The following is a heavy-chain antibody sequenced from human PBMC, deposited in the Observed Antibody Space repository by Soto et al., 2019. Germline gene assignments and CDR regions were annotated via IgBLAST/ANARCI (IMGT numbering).Heavy chain of an antibody. V-gene: IGHV3-23*01. J-gene: IGHJ6*02. Sequence: GGSLRLSCAAYGFTFSSYAMSWVRQAPGKXLEWVSAISGSGGSTYYADSVKGRFTISRDNSKNTLYLQMNSLRAEDTAVYYCAKLMADYGDYQYYYYGMDVWGQGTTVTVSS. CDR3: AKLMADYGDYQYYYYGMDV. D-gene: IGHD4-17*01. CDR2: ISGSGGST. CDR1: GFTFSSYA.